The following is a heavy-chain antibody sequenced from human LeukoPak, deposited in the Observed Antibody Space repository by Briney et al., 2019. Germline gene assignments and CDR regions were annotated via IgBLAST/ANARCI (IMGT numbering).Heavy chain of an antibody. CDR3: AGGSRGYFDY. V-gene: IGHV3-72*01. CDR2: IRNKATSYTT. J-gene: IGHJ4*02. D-gene: IGHD5-12*01. CDR1: GFTFSDLH. Sequence: PGGSLRPSCAASGFTFSDLHIDWVRQAPGKGLEWVGRIRNKATSYTTEYAASVKGRFTISRDDSKNSVYLQMNNLQTEDTAVYYCAGGSRGYFDYWGQGTLVTVSS.